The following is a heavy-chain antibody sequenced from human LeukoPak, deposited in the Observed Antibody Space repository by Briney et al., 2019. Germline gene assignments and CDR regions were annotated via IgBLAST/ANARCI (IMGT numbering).Heavy chain of an antibody. CDR1: GYTFTGYY. Sequence: ASVKVSCKPSGYTFTGYYIHWGRQAPGPGHGVMGWINPTSDVTNNAQTFQGRVTMTRDTSISTAYLELSRLRSDDTAVYFCARDQWFGDPSGWFDLWGQGTLVTVSS. J-gene: IGHJ5*02. V-gene: IGHV1-2*02. CDR3: ARDQWFGDPSGWFDL. CDR2: INPTSDVT. D-gene: IGHD3-10*01.